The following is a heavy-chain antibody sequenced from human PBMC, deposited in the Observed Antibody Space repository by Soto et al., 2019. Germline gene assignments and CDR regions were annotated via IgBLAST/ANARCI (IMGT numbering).Heavy chain of an antibody. D-gene: IGHD2-15*01. V-gene: IGHV5-51*01. CDR3: ATKSGGSCYPGGPDRYNWFDP. Sequence: GESLKISCKGSGYRFTSYWIGWVRQMPGKGLEWMGFIYPGDSDTRYSPSFQGQVTISADKSISTAYLQWSSLKASDTAMYYCATKSGGSCYPGGPDRYNWFDPWGQGTLVTVSS. J-gene: IGHJ5*02. CDR2: IYPGDSDT. CDR1: GYRFTSYW.